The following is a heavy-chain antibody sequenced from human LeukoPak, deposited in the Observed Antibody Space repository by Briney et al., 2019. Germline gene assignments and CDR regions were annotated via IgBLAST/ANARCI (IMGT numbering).Heavy chain of an antibody. J-gene: IGHJ4*02. Sequence: PSETLSLTCTVSGYSISSGYYWGWIRQLPGKGLEWIGSIYHSGSTYYNPSLKSRVTISVDTSKNQFSLKLSSVTAADTAVYYCARGSITMVREWGQGTLVAVSS. V-gene: IGHV4-38-2*02. D-gene: IGHD3-10*01. CDR2: IYHSGST. CDR1: GYSISSGYY. CDR3: ARGSITMVRE.